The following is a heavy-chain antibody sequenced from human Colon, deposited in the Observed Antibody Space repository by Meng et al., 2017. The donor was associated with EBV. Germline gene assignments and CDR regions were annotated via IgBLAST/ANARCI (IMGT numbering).Heavy chain of an antibody. V-gene: IGHV4-39*01. D-gene: IGHD3-10*01. CDR1: GGSISSNGYY. Sequence: QEAGAGLRQPPDTLSSTCAVSGGSISSNGYYWDWVRQPPGKGLEWIGAIYHSGSTSYNPSLQSRVTMFVDTSKNQFSLMLTYVTATDTAVYYCARRRGGSGRDCWGQGTLVTVSS. J-gene: IGHJ4*02. CDR3: ARRRGGSGRDC. CDR2: IYHSGST.